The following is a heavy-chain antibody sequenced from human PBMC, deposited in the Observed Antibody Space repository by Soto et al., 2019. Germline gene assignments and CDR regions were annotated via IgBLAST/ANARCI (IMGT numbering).Heavy chain of an antibody. CDR1: GYSFTDYH. CDR3: ARGDSTDCSNVVCSFFYTHNMDV. J-gene: IGHJ6*02. D-gene: IGHD2-8*01. V-gene: IGHV1-2*04. Sequence: QVQLVQSGAEVKKPGASVKVSCKASGYSFTDYHIHWVRQAPGQGLEWLGRINPKSGAPSTAQKFQGWVTMTTDTSISTASRKLTRLTSDDTDIYYCARGDSTDCSNVVCSFFYTHNMDVWGQGTTVNVSS. CDR2: INPKSGAP.